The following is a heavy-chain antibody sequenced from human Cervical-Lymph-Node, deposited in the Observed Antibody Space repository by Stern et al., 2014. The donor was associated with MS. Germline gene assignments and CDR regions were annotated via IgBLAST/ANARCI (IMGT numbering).Heavy chain of an antibody. CDR1: GYSFTSYY. Sequence: VQLVESGAEVKKPGASVKVSCKASGYSFTSYYMHWVRQAPGPGLEWVGIINPSGGRTNYAQKFQDSVTMTRDSSTSTVYMEMSSLRSEDTALYYCARDGMTAATYYFDFWGQGTVVTVSS. CDR3: ARDGMTAATYYFDF. V-gene: IGHV1-46*01. J-gene: IGHJ4*02. D-gene: IGHD6-13*01. CDR2: INPSGGRT.